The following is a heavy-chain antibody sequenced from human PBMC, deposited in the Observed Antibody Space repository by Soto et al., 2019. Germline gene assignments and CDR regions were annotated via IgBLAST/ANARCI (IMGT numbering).Heavy chain of an antibody. J-gene: IGHJ4*02. V-gene: IGHV3-21*01. CDR3: ARDLTAMVPRQDY. Sequence: PXGSLRLSCVASGFTFSSYRMNWVRQAPGKGLEWVSSISSSSSYIYYADSVKGRFTISRDNAKNSLYLQMNSLRAEDTAVYYCARDLTAMVPRQDYWGQGYLVTVSS. D-gene: IGHD5-18*01. CDR2: ISSSSSYI. CDR1: GFTFSSYR.